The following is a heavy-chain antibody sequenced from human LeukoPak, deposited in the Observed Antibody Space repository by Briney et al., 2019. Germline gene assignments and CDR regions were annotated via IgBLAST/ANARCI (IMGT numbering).Heavy chain of an antibody. CDR1: GGSFSGYY. Sequence: SETLSLTCAVYGGSFSGYYWSWIRQPPGKGLEWIGEINHSGSTNYNPSLKSRVTISVDTSKNQFSLKLSSVTAADTAMYYCARDVSSYGMDVWGQGTTVTVSS. D-gene: IGHD2-2*01. CDR3: ARDVSSYGMDV. J-gene: IGHJ6*02. V-gene: IGHV4-34*01. CDR2: INHSGST.